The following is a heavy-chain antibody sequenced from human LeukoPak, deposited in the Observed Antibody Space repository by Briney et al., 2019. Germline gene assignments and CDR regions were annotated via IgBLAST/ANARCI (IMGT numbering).Heavy chain of an antibody. D-gene: IGHD3-16*01. CDR3: ARGGGLDV. CDR2: INHNGNVN. V-gene: IGHV3-7*03. CDR1: GFTFSDYS. J-gene: IGHJ6*02. Sequence: GGSLRLSCAASGFTFSDYSMNWARQAPGKGLEWVASINHNGNVNYYVDSVKGRFTISRDNAKNSLYLQMSNLRAEDTAVYFCARGGGLDVWGQGATVTVSS.